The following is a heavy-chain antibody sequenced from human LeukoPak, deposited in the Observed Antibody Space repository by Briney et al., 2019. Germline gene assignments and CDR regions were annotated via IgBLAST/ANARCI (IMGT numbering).Heavy chain of an antibody. CDR2: ISSSGSTI. V-gene: IGHV3-48*04. CDR1: GFTFSSYA. CDR3: ARDYVVGATKD. J-gene: IGHJ4*02. Sequence: GGSLRLSCAASGFTFSSYAMSWVRQAPGKGLEWVSYISSSGSTIYYADSVKGRFTISRDNAKNSLYLQMNSLRAEDTAVYYCARDYVVGATKDWGQGTLVTVSS. D-gene: IGHD1-26*01.